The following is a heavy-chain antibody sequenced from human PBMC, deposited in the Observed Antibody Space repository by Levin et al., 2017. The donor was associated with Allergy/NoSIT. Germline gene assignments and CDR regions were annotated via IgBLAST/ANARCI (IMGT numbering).Heavy chain of an antibody. CDR1: GYTFRNHG. V-gene: IGHV1-18*01. D-gene: IGHD6-13*01. Sequence: AASVKVSCKTHGYTFRNHGISWVRQAPGQGLEWMGWISGYNGNTNYAQKLQGRVIMTTDTSTSTAYMELRSLRSDDTAMYYCARDWSGYTSSWYFIHWGQGTLVTVAS. CDR2: ISGYNGNT. J-gene: IGHJ4*02. CDR3: ARDWSGYTSSWYFIH.